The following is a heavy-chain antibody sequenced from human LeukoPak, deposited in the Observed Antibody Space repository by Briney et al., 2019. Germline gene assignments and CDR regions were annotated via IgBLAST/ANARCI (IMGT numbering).Heavy chain of an antibody. Sequence: SVKVSCKASGGTFSSYAISWVRQAPGQGLEWMGRIIPILGIANYAQKFQGRVTITADKSTSTAYMELSSLRSEDTAVYYCARDKAQGGGFDDAFDIWGQGTMVTVSS. CDR3: ARDKAQGGGFDDAFDI. D-gene: IGHD3-16*01. CDR1: GGTFSSYA. V-gene: IGHV1-69*04. CDR2: IIPILGIA. J-gene: IGHJ3*02.